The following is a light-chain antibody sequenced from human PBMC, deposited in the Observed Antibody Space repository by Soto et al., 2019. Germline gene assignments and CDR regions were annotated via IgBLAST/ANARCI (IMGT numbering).Light chain of an antibody. CDR1: QSVTSNH. CDR2: EAS. CDR3: QQYGRSPGLLT. Sequence: EIVLTQSPGTLSLSPGERVTLSCRASQSVTSNHIAWYQQKPGQAPRLLIYEASTRATGIPDRFSGSGSGTDFTLIISRLEPEDFAVYYCQQYGRSPGLLTFGPGTKVDI. V-gene: IGKV3-20*01. J-gene: IGKJ3*01.